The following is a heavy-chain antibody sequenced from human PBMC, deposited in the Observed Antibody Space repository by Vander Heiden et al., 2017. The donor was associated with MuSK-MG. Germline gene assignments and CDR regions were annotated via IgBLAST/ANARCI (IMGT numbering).Heavy chain of an antibody. CDR3: ARQWELIAFDI. CDR2: IYYRGST. J-gene: IGHJ3*02. Sequence: QLQLQESGPGLVKPSETLSLTCIVSGGPISSSRHYWGWIRQPPGKGLEWIGSIYYRGSTYNNPSLESGVTISVDTSKNQFSLKLTSVTAADTAVYYCARQWELIAFDIWGQGTMVTVSS. D-gene: IGHD1-26*01. V-gene: IGHV4-39*01. CDR1: GGPISSSRHY.